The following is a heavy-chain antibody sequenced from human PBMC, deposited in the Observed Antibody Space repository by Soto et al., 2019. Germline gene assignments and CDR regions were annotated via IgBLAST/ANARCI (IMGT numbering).Heavy chain of an antibody. D-gene: IGHD2-2*01. Sequence: GASVKVSCKASGGTFSSYAISWVRQAPGQGLEWMGGIIPIFGTANYAQKFQGRVTITADESTSTAYMELSSLRSEDTAVYYCAREVFCSTSAYPDYHYTGMAVWGNGTTDLVS. J-gene: IGHJ6*04. CDR1: GGTFSSYA. CDR3: AREVFCSTSAYPDYHYTGMAV. CDR2: IIPIFGTA. V-gene: IGHV1-69*13.